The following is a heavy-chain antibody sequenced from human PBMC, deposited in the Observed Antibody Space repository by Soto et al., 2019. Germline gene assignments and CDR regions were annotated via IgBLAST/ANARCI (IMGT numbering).Heavy chain of an antibody. V-gene: IGHV3-48*01. CDR3: ARGHGSGWAYGMDV. J-gene: IGHJ6*01. CDR1: GFPFSIYS. Sequence: EVLLVDSGGGLVQAGGSLRLSCAAAGFPFSIYSMNWVRQAPGKGLEWVSYIGSGGRTIYYADSVKGRFTISRDNAKNSLYLQMSSLRAEDTAVYYCARGHGSGWAYGMDVW. CDR2: IGSGGRTI. D-gene: IGHD6-19*01.